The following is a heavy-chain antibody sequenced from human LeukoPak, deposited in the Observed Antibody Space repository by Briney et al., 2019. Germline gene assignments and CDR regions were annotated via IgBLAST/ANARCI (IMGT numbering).Heavy chain of an antibody. J-gene: IGHJ3*02. CDR1: GGSISSYY. V-gene: IGHV4-59*01. CDR2: IYYSGST. CDR3: ARHLWFGELNAFDI. D-gene: IGHD3-10*01. Sequence: SETLSLTCTVSGGSISSYYWSWIRQPPGKGLEWIRYIYYSGSTNYNPSLKSRVTISVDTSKNQFSLKLSSVTAADTAVYYCARHLWFGELNAFDIWGQGTMVTVSS.